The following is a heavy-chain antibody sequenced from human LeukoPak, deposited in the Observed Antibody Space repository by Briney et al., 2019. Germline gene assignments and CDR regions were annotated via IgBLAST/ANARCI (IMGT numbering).Heavy chain of an antibody. Sequence: ASVTVSCTASGGTFSSYAISWVRQAPGQRLEWMGWINAGNGNTKYSQKFQGRVTITRDTSASTAYMELSSLRSEDTAVYYCARVPAGCSGGSCYWTFDPWGQGTLVTVSS. D-gene: IGHD2-15*01. V-gene: IGHV1-3*01. CDR1: GGTFSSYA. J-gene: IGHJ5*02. CDR3: ARVPAGCSGGSCYWTFDP. CDR2: INAGNGNT.